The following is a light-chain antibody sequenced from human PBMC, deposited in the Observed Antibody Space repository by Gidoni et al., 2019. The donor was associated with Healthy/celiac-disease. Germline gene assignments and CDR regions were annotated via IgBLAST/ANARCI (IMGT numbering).Light chain of an antibody. CDR1: QSVSSY. CDR3: QQRSNWRGLT. Sequence: EIVLTQSPATLSLSPGERATLSCRASQSVSSYLAWYQQKPGQAPRLLIYDASNRATCIPARFSGSVSGTDFTLTISSLEPEDFAVYYCQQRSNWRGLTFGGGTKVEIK. J-gene: IGKJ4*01. V-gene: IGKV3-11*01. CDR2: DAS.